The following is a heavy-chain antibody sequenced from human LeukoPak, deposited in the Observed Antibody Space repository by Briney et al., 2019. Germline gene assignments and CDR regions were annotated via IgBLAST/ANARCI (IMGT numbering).Heavy chain of an antibody. CDR2: ISDSGGFT. CDR1: GFTFSTFS. J-gene: IGHJ4*02. Sequence: GGSLRLSCAASGFTFSTFSMSWVRQASGKGLEWVSTISDSGGFTDYADSVKGRFTISRDNSKNTLRLQMNSLRAEDTALYYCATDRGYSGYGTFDFWGQGALVTVSA. D-gene: IGHD5-12*01. V-gene: IGHV3-23*01. CDR3: ATDRGYSGYGTFDF.